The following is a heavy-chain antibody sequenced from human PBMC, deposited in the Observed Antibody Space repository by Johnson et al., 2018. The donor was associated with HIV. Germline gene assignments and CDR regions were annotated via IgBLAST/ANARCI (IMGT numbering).Heavy chain of an antibody. J-gene: IGHJ3*02. CDR3: AKDRFGGVIVVGAFDI. Sequence: MQLVESGGGVVQPGRSLRLSCAASGFTFSSYGMSWVRQAPGKGLEWVSGISGSGGRTYYGDSVKGRFTISRDTPKNTLYLQMKSLRAEDTAVYYCAKDRFGGVIVVGAFDIWGQGAMVTVSS. V-gene: IGHV3-23*04. D-gene: IGHD3-22*01. CDR1: GFTFSSYG. CDR2: ISGSGGRT.